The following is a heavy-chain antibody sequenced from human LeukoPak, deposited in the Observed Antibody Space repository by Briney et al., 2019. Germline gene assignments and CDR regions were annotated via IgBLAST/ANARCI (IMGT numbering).Heavy chain of an antibody. J-gene: IGHJ6*02. V-gene: IGHV4-59*01. CDR1: GGSISSYY. CDR3: ARAAGTAYYYYYGMDF. CDR2: IYYSGST. Sequence: SETLSLTCTVSGGSISSYYWSWIRQPPGKGLEWIGYIYYSGSTNYNPSLKSRVTISVDTSKNQFSLKLSSVTAADTAVYYCARAAGTAYYYYYGMDFWGQGTTVTVS. D-gene: IGHD6-13*01.